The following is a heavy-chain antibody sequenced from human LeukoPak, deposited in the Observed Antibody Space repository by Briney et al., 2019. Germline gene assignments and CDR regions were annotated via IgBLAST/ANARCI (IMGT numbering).Heavy chain of an antibody. CDR1: GYTFTDYY. V-gene: IGHV1-2*02. Sequence: GASVKVSCKTSGYTFTDYYLHWVRQAPGQGLEWMGWINTESGGTNFAQRFQGRVTMTRDTSISTAYMEVNRVRPDDTAVYYCARGEKSELGACDYWGQGTLVTVSS. D-gene: IGHD3-16*01. J-gene: IGHJ4*02. CDR3: ARGEKSELGACDY. CDR2: INTESGGT.